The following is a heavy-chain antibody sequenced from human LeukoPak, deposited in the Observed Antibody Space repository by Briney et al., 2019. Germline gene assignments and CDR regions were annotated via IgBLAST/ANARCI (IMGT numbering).Heavy chain of an antibody. Sequence: GGSLSLSCAASGFTFSSYDMHWVRQPTGKGLEWVSAIGTAGDTYYPGSVKGRFTISRENAKNSLYLQMNSLRAGDTAVYYCARANGDYENWFDPWGQGTLVTVSS. CDR3: ARANGDYENWFDP. V-gene: IGHV3-13*01. J-gene: IGHJ5*02. D-gene: IGHD4-17*01. CDR1: GFTFSSYD. CDR2: IGTAGDT.